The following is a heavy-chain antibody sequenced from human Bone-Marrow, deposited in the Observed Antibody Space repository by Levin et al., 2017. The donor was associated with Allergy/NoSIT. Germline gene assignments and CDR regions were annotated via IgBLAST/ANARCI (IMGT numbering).Heavy chain of an antibody. V-gene: IGHV4-30-4*01. Sequence: SQTLSLTCTVSGGSISSGDYYWSWIRQPPGKGLEWIGNIHYSGSTYYKTSLKSRVTISIDTSKNQFSLKLSSVTPADTAVYYCAAAPNRTFFDYWGQGTLVTVSS. CDR1: GGSISSGDYY. D-gene: IGHD1-14*01. CDR3: AAAPNRTFFDY. J-gene: IGHJ4*02. CDR2: IHYSGST.